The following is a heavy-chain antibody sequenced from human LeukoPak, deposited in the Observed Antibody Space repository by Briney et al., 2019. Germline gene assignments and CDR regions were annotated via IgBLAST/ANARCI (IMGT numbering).Heavy chain of an antibody. D-gene: IGHD6-13*01. J-gene: IGHJ4*02. Sequence: GGSLRLSCAASGFTFSSYWMHWVRQAPGKGLVWLSRINSDGSTTAYADSVKGRFTISRDNAKNTLYLQMNSLKPEDTAVYYCARVAEAAAFDSWGQGTLVTVSS. CDR2: INSDGSTT. CDR3: ARVAEAAAFDS. CDR1: GFTFSSYW. V-gene: IGHV3-74*01.